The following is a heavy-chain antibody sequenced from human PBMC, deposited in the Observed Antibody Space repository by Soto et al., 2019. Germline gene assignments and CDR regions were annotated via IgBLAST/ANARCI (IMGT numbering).Heavy chain of an antibody. CDR1: GYTFTSYG. CDR2: ISAYNGNT. D-gene: IGHD1-26*01. CDR3: ARVEHREWEILKGCEDY. Sequence: ASVKVSCKASGYTFTSYGISWVRQAPGQGLEWMGWISAYNGNTNYAQKLQGRVTMTTDTSTSTAYMELRSLRSDDTAVYYCARVEHREWEILKGCEDYWVQGTLVAVSS. V-gene: IGHV1-18*04. J-gene: IGHJ4*02.